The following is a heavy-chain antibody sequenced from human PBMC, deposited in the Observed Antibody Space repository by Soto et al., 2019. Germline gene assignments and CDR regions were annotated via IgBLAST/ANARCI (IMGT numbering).Heavy chain of an antibody. D-gene: IGHD2-2*01. J-gene: IGHJ4*02. CDR2: MYHSGST. CDR3: ARVPDY. Sequence: PSKTLSLTCADSGGCIRSGGCSRSWIRQPPGKGLEWIGYMYHSGSTYYNPSLKSRVTISIDRSKNQFSLKLSSVTAADTAVYYCARVPDYWGQGILVTVS. V-gene: IGHV4-30-2*01. CDR1: GGCIRSGGCS.